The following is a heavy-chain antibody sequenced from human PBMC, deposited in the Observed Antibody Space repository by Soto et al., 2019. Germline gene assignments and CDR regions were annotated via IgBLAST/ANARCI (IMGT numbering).Heavy chain of an antibody. CDR3: ARDFSGSYKTFDY. CDR1: GYTLTELS. Sequence: ASVKVSCKVSGYTLTELSMHWVRQAPGKGLEWMGGFDPEDGETIYAQKFQGRVTITEDTSTDTAYMELSSLRSEDTAVYYCARDFSGSYKTFDYWGQGTLVTVSS. D-gene: IGHD1-26*01. J-gene: IGHJ4*02. CDR2: FDPEDGET. V-gene: IGHV1-24*01.